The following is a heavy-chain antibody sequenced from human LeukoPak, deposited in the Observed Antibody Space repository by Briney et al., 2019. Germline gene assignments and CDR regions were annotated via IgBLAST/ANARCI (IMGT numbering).Heavy chain of an antibody. CDR3: ARDLGGGWASSGYPLFDY. D-gene: IGHD3-22*01. CDR2: ISQDGSNR. CDR1: GFTFSSYA. J-gene: IGHJ4*02. Sequence: PGGSLRLSCAASGFTFSSYAMHWVRQAPGKGLEWVALISQDGSNRYYADSVKGRFAISRDNSKNTLSVQMNSLRAEDTAVYYCARDLGGGWASSGYPLFDYWGQGTLVTVSS. V-gene: IGHV3-30*03.